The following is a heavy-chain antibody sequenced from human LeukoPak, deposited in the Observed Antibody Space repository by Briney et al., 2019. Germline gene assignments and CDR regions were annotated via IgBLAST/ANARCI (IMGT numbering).Heavy chain of an antibody. V-gene: IGHV3-21*01. CDR1: GFTFSAST. Sequence: GGSLRLSCAASGFTFSASTMNWVRQAPGKGLEWVSSIDSSGVSTFCVASLRGRFTISRDNAKNSLYLQMNSLRAEDTAVYYCAGSWSPYDAFDIWGQGTMVTVSS. CDR3: AGSWSPYDAFDI. J-gene: IGHJ3*02. CDR2: IDSSGVST. D-gene: IGHD6-13*01.